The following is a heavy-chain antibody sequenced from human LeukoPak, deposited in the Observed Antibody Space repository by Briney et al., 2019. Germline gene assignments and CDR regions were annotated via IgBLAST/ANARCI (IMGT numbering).Heavy chain of an antibody. CDR2: TVPNTGST. J-gene: IGHJ5*02. CDR3: ARALINPTAVTNWLDP. CDR1: GYIFTRYY. V-gene: IGHV1-2*02. Sequence: SMSVACKASGYIFTRYYVHWERQVPRQLIEWIGWTVPNTGSTNYEQKIQGKVTMTKDTFISTAYMELTNVGSDDTAVYFYARALINPTAVTNWLDPWGPGTLVTVSS. D-gene: IGHD2-2*01.